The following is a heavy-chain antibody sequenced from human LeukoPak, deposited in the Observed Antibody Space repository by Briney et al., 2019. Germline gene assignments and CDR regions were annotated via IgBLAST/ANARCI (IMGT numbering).Heavy chain of an antibody. D-gene: IGHD3-9*01. J-gene: IGHJ4*02. CDR3: ARSGLTGYYSG. CDR2: ISSNGGST. CDR1: GFTFSSYA. Sequence: PGGSLRLSCAASGFTFSSYAMHWVRQAPGKGLEYVSAISSNGGSTYYANSVKGRFTISRDNAKNTLYLQMNSLRAEDTAVYYCARSGLTGYYSGWGQGTLVTVSS. V-gene: IGHV3-64*01.